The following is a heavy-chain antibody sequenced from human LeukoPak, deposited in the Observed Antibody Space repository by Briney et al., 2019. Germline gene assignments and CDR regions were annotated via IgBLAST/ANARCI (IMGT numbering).Heavy chain of an antibody. CDR2: ITADGGST. V-gene: IGHV3-23*01. CDR1: GFTFRSYA. J-gene: IGHJ6*03. Sequence: GGSLRLSCAVSGFTFRSYAMNWLRQAPGKGLEWVAAITADGGSTHYTTSVKGLFIISRDTPKNTLSLQMNNLRAEDTAVYFCARVWLRDYMDVWGEGTTVSVSS. D-gene: IGHD5-12*01. CDR3: ARVWLRDYMDV.